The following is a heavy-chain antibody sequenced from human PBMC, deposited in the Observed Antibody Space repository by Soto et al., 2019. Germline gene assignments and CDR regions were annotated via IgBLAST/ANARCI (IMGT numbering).Heavy chain of an antibody. J-gene: IGHJ4*02. V-gene: IGHV1-2*02. CDR1: GYTFTHYY. Sequence: ASVKVSCKSSGYTFTHYYIHWVRRAPGQGLEWMGLINPKSGDTNYAQKFRGRVSMTRDTSTNTANMGLSSLRSDDTAVYYCARVPGHKNSRGDYWGQGTSVTV. D-gene: IGHD1-7*01. CDR2: INPKSGDT. CDR3: ARVPGHKNSRGDY.